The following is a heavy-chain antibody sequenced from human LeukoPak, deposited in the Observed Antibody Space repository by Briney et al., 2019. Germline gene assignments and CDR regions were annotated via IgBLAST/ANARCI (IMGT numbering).Heavy chain of an antibody. J-gene: IGHJ4*02. CDR2: IIPILGIA. Sequence: GASVKVSCKASGGTFSSYAISWVRQAPGQGLEWMGRIIPILGIANYAQKFQGRVTITADKPTSTAYMELSSLRSEDTAVYYCARDLSGRDIGPYFDYWGQGTLVTVSS. CDR3: ARDLSGRDIGPYFDY. V-gene: IGHV1-69*04. D-gene: IGHD1-26*01. CDR1: GGTFSSYA.